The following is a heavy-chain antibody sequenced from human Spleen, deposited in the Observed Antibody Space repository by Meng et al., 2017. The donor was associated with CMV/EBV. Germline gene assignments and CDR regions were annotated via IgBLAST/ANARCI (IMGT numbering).Heavy chain of an antibody. V-gene: IGHV3-30*04. CDR3: ARGPPMRGVGWFDP. CDR1: GFTFSSYA. D-gene: IGHD3-10*01. J-gene: IGHJ5*02. CDR2: ISYDGSNK. Sequence: GESLKISCAASGFTFSSYAMHWVRPAPGKGLEWVAVISYDGSNKYYADSVKGRFTISRDNSKNTLYLQMNSLRAEDTAVYYCARGPPMRGVGWFDPWGQGTLVTVSS.